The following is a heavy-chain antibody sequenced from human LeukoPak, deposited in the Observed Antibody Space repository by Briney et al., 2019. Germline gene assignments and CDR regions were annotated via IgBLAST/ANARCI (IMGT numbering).Heavy chain of an antibody. D-gene: IGHD3-3*01. CDR2: ISSSSSYI. CDR1: GFTFSSYS. J-gene: IGHJ3*02. V-gene: IGHV3-21*01. Sequence: GGSLRLSCAASGFTFSSYSMNWVRQAPGKGLEWVSSISSSSSYIYYADSVKGRFTISRDNAKNSLYLQMSSLRAEDTAVYYCARDRGARLLRFYVSHAFDIWGQGTMVTVSS. CDR3: ARDRGARLLRFYVSHAFDI.